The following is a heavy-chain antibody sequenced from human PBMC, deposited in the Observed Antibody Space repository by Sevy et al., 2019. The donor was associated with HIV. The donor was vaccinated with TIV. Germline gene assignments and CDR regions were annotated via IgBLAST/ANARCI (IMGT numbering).Heavy chain of an antibody. Sequence: GGSLRLSCAASGFTFSSYWMSWVRQAPGKGLEWVANIKQDGSEKYYVDSVKGRFTISRDNAKNSLYLQMNSLRAEDTAVYYCARDDSDYYDSSGPMYAFDIWGQGTMVTVSS. V-gene: IGHV3-7*03. J-gene: IGHJ3*02. CDR3: ARDDSDYYDSSGPMYAFDI. D-gene: IGHD3-22*01. CDR1: GFTFSSYW. CDR2: IKQDGSEK.